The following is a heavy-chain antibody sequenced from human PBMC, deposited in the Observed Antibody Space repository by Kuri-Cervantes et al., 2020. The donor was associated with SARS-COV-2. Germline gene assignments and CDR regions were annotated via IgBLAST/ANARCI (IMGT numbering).Heavy chain of an antibody. Sequence: GSLRLSCAASGFTFSSYSMNWVRQAPGKGLEWVSSISSSSSYIYYADSVKGRFTISRDNAKNSLYLQMNSLRAEDTAVYYCARCLYSSGPTGGYYFDYWGQGTLVTVSS. CDR3: ARCLYSSGPTGGYYFDY. CDR1: GFTFSSYS. V-gene: IGHV3-21*01. CDR2: ISSSSSYI. J-gene: IGHJ4*02. D-gene: IGHD6-19*01.